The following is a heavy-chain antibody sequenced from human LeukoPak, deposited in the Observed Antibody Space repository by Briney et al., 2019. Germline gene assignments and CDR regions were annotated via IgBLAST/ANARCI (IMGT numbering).Heavy chain of an antibody. Sequence: PSETLSLTCTVSGGSISSYYWSWIRQPPGKGLEWIGYIYYSGSTNYNPSLKSRVTISVDTSKNQFSLKLSSVTAADTAAYYCAGYNRYYFDYWGQGTLVTVSS. CDR1: GGSISSYY. V-gene: IGHV4-59*01. D-gene: IGHD1-1*01. CDR3: AGYNRYYFDY. CDR2: IYYSGST. J-gene: IGHJ4*02.